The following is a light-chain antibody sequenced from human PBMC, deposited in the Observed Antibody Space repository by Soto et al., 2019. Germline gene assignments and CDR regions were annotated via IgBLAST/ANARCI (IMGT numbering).Light chain of an antibody. CDR2: GNS. Sequence: QSVLTQPPSVSGAPGQRVTISCTGSSSNIGAGYDVNWYQQLPGTAPKLLIYGNSNRPSGVPDRFSGSKSGTAASLAITGLQAEDEADYYCQSYASSLSGWVFGGGTKLTVL. J-gene: IGLJ3*02. CDR3: QSYASSLSGWV. CDR1: SSNIGAGYD. V-gene: IGLV1-40*01.